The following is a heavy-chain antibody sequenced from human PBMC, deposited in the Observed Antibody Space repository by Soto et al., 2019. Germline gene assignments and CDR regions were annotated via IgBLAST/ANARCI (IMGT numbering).Heavy chain of an antibody. CDR1: GFTFSSYS. D-gene: IGHD1-1*01. Sequence: PGGSLRLSCAASGFTFSSYSMNWVRQAPGKGLEWVSYISSSSSTIYYADSVKGRFTISRDNAKNSLYLQMNSLRDEETAVYYCENDTTPGFPGYLQHWGQGTPVTVS. CDR2: ISSSSSTI. J-gene: IGHJ1*01. V-gene: IGHV3-48*02. CDR3: ENDTTPGFPGYLQH.